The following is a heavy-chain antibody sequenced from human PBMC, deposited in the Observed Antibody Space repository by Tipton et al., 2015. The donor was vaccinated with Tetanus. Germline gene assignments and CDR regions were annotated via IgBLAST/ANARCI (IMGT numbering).Heavy chain of an antibody. J-gene: IGHJ4*02. D-gene: IGHD6-19*01. Sequence: AASGFTFSSYWMSWVRQAPGKGLEWVANIKQDGSEKYYVDSVKGRFTISRDNAKNSLYLQMNSLRAEDTAVYYCAREAEQWLVPSYFDYWGQGTLVTVSS. CDR3: AREAEQWLVPSYFDY. CDR1: GFTFSSYW. CDR2: IKQDGSEK. V-gene: IGHV3-7*05.